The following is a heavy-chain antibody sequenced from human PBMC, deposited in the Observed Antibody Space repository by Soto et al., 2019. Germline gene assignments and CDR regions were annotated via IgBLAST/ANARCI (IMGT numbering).Heavy chain of an antibody. Sequence: QVQLVQSGPEVKKPGASVKVSCKASGYTFTSYGISWVRQAPGQGLEWMGWISPYNGNTNYAQKLQGRVTMTTATPTSTAYMEVRSLRSDEPAVYYCAGDISGNAGYGGQGTLVTVSS. CDR2: ISPYNGNT. CDR3: AGDISGNAGY. J-gene: IGHJ4*02. V-gene: IGHV1-18*01. CDR1: GYTFTSYG. D-gene: IGHD2-15*01.